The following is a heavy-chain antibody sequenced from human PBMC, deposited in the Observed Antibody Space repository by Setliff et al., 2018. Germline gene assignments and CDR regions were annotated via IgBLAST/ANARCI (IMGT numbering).Heavy chain of an antibody. J-gene: IGHJ4*02. CDR1: DGSLSTYY. V-gene: IGHV4-59*01. CDR3: ARGGTFRYFDF. CDR2: VYYSGTA. Sequence: SETLSLTCTVSDGSLSTYYWSWIRQPPGKGLEFIGYVYYSGTANYRPSLRSRLTISVDTSKNQFSLKLRSVTAADTAVYYCARGGTFRYFDFWGQGAPVTVS. D-gene: IGHD5-12*01.